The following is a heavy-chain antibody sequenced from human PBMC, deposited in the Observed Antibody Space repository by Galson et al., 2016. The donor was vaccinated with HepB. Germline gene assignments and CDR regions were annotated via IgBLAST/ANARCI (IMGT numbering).Heavy chain of an antibody. CDR1: GFIVSGHY. J-gene: IGHJ4*02. Sequence: SLRLSCAVSGFIVSGHYMNWVRQAPGKGPEWVSVILIGGSTHYADSVKGRFTISRDNSKSMVYLQMNSLSAEYTAVYYCARSTEYYGPLVFDHWGQGVLVTVSS. CDR3: ARSTEYYGPLVFDH. CDR2: ILIGGST. V-gene: IGHV3-53*01. D-gene: IGHD4-17*01.